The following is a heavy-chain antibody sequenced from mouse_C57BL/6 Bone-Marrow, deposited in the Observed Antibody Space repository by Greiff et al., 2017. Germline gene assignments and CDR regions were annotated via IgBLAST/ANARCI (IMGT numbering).Heavy chain of an antibody. J-gene: IGHJ2*01. V-gene: IGHV3-5*01. D-gene: IGHD1-1*01. CDR1: GISITTGNYR. CDR2: IYSSGTI. Sequence: EVKLMESGPGLVKPSQTVFLTCTVTGISITTGNYRWSWIRQFPGNKLEWIGYIYSSGTITYNPSLTSRTTITRDTPKNQFFLEMNSLTAEYTATYDCARDGGYYGHFDYWGQGTTLTVSS. CDR3: ARDGGYYGHFDY.